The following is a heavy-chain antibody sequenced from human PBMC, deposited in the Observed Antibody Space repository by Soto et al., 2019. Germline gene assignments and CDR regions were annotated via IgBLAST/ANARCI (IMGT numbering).Heavy chain of an antibody. CDR2: ISASNGHT. CDR3: AREPPRATAGLNYFDP. J-gene: IGHJ5*02. CDR1: GYTFTNFG. D-gene: IGHD6-13*01. V-gene: IGHV1-18*01. Sequence: QVQLVQSGTEVKKPGASVKVSCKTSGYTFTNFGISWVRQAPGQGLEWMGWISASNGHTHHAQKFQGRVTLTTDTSTTTAFLELRSLRSDDTAVYYCAREPPRATAGLNYFDPWGQGTLVSVSS.